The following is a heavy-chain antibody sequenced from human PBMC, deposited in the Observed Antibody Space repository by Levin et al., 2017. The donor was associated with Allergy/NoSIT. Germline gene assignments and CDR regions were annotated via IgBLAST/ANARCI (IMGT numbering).Heavy chain of an antibody. CDR1: GFTLSDSA. CDR2: ISDSGGST. Sequence: GGSLRLSCAGSGFTLSDSAMSWVRQAPGDGLVWVSGISDSGGSTYYADSVKGRFTISRDISTNTVFLQMNSLSAEDTALYYGARGSYCSGGTCYSRLGYWGQGTLVTVSS. V-gene: IGHV3-23*01. D-gene: IGHD2-15*01. J-gene: IGHJ4*02. CDR3: ARGSYCSGGTCYSRLGY.